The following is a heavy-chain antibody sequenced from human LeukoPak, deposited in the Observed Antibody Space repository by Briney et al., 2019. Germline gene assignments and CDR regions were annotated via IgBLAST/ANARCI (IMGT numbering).Heavy chain of an antibody. CDR1: GGSISSGDYY. J-gene: IGHJ4*02. V-gene: IGHV4-30-4*01. Sequence: SQTLSLTCTVSGGSISSGDYYWSWIRQPPGKGLEWIGYIYYSGSTYYNPSLKSRVTISVDTSKNQFSLKLSSVTAADTAVYYCARGIQLWPQLFDYWGQGTLVTVSS. D-gene: IGHD5-18*01. CDR2: IYYSGST. CDR3: ARGIQLWPQLFDY.